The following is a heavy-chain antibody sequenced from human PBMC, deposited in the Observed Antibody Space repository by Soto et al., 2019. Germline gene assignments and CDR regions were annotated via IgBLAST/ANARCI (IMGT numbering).Heavy chain of an antibody. J-gene: IGHJ3*01. Sequence: GGSLRLSCAASGFNFDNYAMSWVRQAPGKGLQWVSAISASGGSTYYADSVKGRFTISRDNSKNTLYLQMNSLRAEDTAVYYCAKDLRDGYNHRAFDFWGQGTRVTVSS. CDR2: ISASGGST. D-gene: IGHD5-12*01. V-gene: IGHV3-23*01. CDR1: GFNFDNYA. CDR3: AKDLRDGYNHRAFDF.